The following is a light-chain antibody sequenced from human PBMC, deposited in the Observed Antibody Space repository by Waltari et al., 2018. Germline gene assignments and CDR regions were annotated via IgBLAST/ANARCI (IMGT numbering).Light chain of an antibody. V-gene: IGKV1-5*03. CDR2: KAF. Sequence: DIQMTQSPSTLSASVGDRVTITCRASQIITSWLAWYQQKPGKAPKLLIYKAFSLENGVPSRFSGSGSGTQFTLTISSLQPDDFATYYCQQCNTYPYTFGQGTKVEIK. CDR1: QIITSW. CDR3: QQCNTYPYT. J-gene: IGKJ2*01.